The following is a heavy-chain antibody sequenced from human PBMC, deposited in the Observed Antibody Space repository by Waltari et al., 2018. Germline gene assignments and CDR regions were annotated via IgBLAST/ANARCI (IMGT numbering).Heavy chain of an antibody. D-gene: IGHD4-4*01. Sequence: QVQLQESGPGLVKPSETLSLTCGVSGGSISSSHWTWIRSPPGKGLEWIGFIHGGSGTTSYNPSLKSRVTFSTDTSKNQFSLKLSSVTAADTAVYHCARDGGTTVATTYFDSWGQGVQVTVSS. CDR1: GGSISSSH. CDR2: IHGGSGTT. CDR3: ARDGGTTVATTYFDS. V-gene: IGHV4-59*12. J-gene: IGHJ4*02.